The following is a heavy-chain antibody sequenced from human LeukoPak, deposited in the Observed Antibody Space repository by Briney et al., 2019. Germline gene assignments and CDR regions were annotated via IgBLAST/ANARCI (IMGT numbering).Heavy chain of an antibody. V-gene: IGHV3-23*01. Sequence: GGSLRLSCAASGFTFSSSAMSWVRQAPGKGLEWVSAISGSGGNTYYADSVKGRFTISRDHAKNSLFLQMNSLRAEDTAVYYCARGLAGVVVVTAAWNAFDIWGQGTMVTVSS. J-gene: IGHJ3*02. CDR2: ISGSGGNT. D-gene: IGHD2-21*02. CDR1: GFTFSSSA. CDR3: ARGLAGVVVVTAAWNAFDI.